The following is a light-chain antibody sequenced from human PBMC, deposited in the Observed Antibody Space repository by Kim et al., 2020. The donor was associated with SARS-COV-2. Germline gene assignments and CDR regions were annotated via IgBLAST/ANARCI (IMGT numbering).Light chain of an antibody. CDR2: GRN. CDR1: SLRSNY. CDR3: SFRDNSRNLVL. J-gene: IGLJ2*01. Sequence: LGQTAKLTCQGDSLRSNYATWYQQKPGQAPVLVSYGRNRRPTGIPDRFSGSSSGSTASLTITGAQAGDEADYFCSFRDNSRNLVLFGGGTQLTVL. V-gene: IGLV3-19*01.